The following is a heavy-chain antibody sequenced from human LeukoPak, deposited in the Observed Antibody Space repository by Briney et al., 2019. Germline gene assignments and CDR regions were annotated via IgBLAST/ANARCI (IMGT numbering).Heavy chain of an antibody. CDR2: IYPVDSDT. D-gene: IGHD1-26*01. V-gene: IGHV5-51*01. J-gene: IGHJ1*01. CDR3: ARLQVGAVTTEYFQH. CDR1: GYTFTSYW. Sequence: GGSCKFSGQGSGYTFTSYWIAGVRQVPGKGREWMGIIYPVDSDTRYSPCFQGQVTISADKAISTAYLQCSSLKASDTAMYYCARLQVGAVTTEYFQHWGQGTLVTVSS.